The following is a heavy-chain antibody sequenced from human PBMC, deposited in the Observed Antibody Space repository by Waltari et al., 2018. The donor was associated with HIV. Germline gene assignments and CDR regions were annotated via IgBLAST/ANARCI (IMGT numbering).Heavy chain of an antibody. D-gene: IGHD5-12*01. V-gene: IGHV3-30*18. J-gene: IGHJ4*02. CDR3: AKERHPYEEGYTYFDF. Sequence: QLLGSGGGVVQPGRSLRLSCAASKFTFSTYAMHWVRQAPGKGLEWVALISHDGNNKYYTDSVKGRFTISRDNSQSTLDLQMNSLTAEDTAFYYCAKERHPYEEGYTYFDFWGQGIPVTVSS. CDR2: ISHDGNNK. CDR1: KFTFSTYA.